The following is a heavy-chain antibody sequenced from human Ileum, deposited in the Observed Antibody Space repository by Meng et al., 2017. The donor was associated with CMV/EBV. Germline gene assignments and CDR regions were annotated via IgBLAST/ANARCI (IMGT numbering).Heavy chain of an antibody. V-gene: IGHV4-4*07. D-gene: IGHD3-10*01. CDR1: SASISPYY. Sequence: LWESGPGLVKPSDTLSLTCTVSSASISPYYWNWIRQPAGKGLEWIGRIYTGGPTDCNPSLKSRVTMSVDTSKNQFFLNLSSVTAADTAVYYCARGQTVRGFEYWGLGILVTVSS. CDR3: ARGQTVRGFEY. CDR2: IYTGGPT. J-gene: IGHJ4*02.